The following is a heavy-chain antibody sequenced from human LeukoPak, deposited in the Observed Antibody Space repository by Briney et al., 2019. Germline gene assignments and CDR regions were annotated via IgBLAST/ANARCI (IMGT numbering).Heavy chain of an antibody. CDR1: GFSFSDYW. D-gene: IGHD4-11*01. J-gene: IGHJ4*02. Sequence: GGSLRLSCVVSGFSFSDYWMHWVRKAPGKGLEWVSAISGSGGSTYYADSVKGRFTISRDNSKNTLYLQMNSLRAEDTAVYYCAKVYSNYLQPYFDYWGQGTLVTVSS. V-gene: IGHV3-23*01. CDR3: AKVYSNYLQPYFDY. CDR2: ISGSGGST.